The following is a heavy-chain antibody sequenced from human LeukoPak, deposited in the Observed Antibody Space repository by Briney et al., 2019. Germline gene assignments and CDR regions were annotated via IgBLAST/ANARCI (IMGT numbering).Heavy chain of an antibody. J-gene: IGHJ4*02. CDR2: ISGSGGSS. CDR1: GFTFSSYA. D-gene: IGHD6-13*01. CDR3: ASPKAAGTNYFDY. Sequence: GGSLRLSCAGSGFTFSSYAMTWVRQAPGKGLEWVSTISGSGGSSYYADSVKGRFTISRDNSWNTLYLQMNSLRAEDTAVYYCASPKAAGTNYFDYWGQGTLVTVSS. V-gene: IGHV3-23*01.